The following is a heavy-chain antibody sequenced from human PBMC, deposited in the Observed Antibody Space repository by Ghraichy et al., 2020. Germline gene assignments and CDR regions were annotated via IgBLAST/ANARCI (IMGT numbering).Heavy chain of an antibody. CDR1: GFTFSSYW. CDR2: IKQDGSEK. J-gene: IGHJ6*02. D-gene: IGHD1-26*01. Sequence: GGSLRLSCAASGFTFSSYWMSWVRQAPGKGLEWVANIKQDGSEKYYVDSVKGRFTISRDNAKNSLYLQMNSLRAEDTAVYYCARGGRGASYYYYGMDVWGQGTTVTVSS. V-gene: IGHV3-7*01. CDR3: ARGGRGASYYYYGMDV.